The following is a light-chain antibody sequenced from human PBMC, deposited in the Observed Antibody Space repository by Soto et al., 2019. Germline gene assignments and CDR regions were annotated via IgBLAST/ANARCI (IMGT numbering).Light chain of an antibody. CDR1: QSVSNNY. Sequence: RSPGTRSYSTGERATLSSRASQSVSNNYLAWYQQKPGQAPRLLIYGGSSRATGIPVRFSGSGSETDFTLTITRLEPEDFAMYYCQQYSSLRTFGQGTKLDIK. CDR2: GGS. CDR3: QQYSSLRT. J-gene: IGKJ1*01. V-gene: IGKV3-20*01.